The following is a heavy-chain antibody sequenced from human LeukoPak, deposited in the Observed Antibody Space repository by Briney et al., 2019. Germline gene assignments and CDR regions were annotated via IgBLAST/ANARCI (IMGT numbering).Heavy chain of an antibody. CDR2: IYSGGRT. CDR3: ARAADMGGHFDY. J-gene: IGHJ4*02. D-gene: IGHD2-15*01. CDR1: GFTVSSNY. V-gene: IGHV3-66*01. Sequence: VESGGGLVQRGGSLRLSCAASGFTVSSNYMSWVRQAPGKGLEWVSVIYSGGRTYYADSVKGRFTISRDNPKNTVNLQMNSLRAEDTAVYYCARAADMGGHFDYWGQGTLVTVSS.